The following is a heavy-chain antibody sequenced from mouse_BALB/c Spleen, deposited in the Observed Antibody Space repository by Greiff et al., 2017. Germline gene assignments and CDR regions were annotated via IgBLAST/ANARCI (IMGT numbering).Heavy chain of an antibody. J-gene: IGHJ2*01. CDR3: ARQGITTAPFDY. V-gene: IGHV1-54*01. CDR2: INPGSGGT. CDR1: GYAFTNYL. Sequence: QVQLQQSGAELVRPGTSVKVSCKASGYAFTNYLIEWVKQRPGQGLEWIGVINPGSGGTNYNEKFKGKATLTADKSSSTAYMQLSSLTSDDSAVYFCARQGITTAPFDYWGQGTTLTVSS. D-gene: IGHD1-2*01.